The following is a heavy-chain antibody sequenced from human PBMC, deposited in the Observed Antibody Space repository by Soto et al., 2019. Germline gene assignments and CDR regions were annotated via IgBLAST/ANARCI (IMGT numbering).Heavy chain of an antibody. J-gene: IGHJ5*02. CDR2: IEPDGSCN. CDR3: AGGTLGTYAMRPDLNWFDP. V-gene: IGHV3-7*03. D-gene: IGHD2-8*01. CDR1: GFTFHQYL. Sequence: EIPLGESGGGVVQPGGSGRLSCATSGFTFHQYLLTWVRQAPGKGLEGVANIEPDGSCNYYVDSVKGRFNISRGNAKRSLYLQINSLRAEDTAIYYCAGGTLGTYAMRPDLNWFDPWGQGTLVTVSS.